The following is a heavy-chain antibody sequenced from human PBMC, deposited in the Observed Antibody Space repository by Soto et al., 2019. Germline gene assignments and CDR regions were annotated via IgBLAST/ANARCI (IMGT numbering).Heavy chain of an antibody. CDR2: ISPKSGGT. J-gene: IGHJ4*02. CDR1: GYTFTGYY. D-gene: IGHD1-7*01. V-gene: IGHV1-2*02. Sequence: QVQLVQSGAEVKESGASVKVSCKASGYTFTGYYIHWVRQAPGQGIEWVGEISPKSGGTRYAQKFPGRVTMTKDTSINTVYRELNNLSPDDTAVYYCGRGRSGELVVFYWGQGTLVTVHS. CDR3: GRGRSGELVVFY.